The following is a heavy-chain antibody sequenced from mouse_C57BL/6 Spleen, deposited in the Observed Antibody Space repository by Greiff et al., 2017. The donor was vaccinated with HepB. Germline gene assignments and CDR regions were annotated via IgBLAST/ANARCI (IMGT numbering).Heavy chain of an antibody. D-gene: IGHD1-1*02. CDR3: ARWWLGRFAY. CDR1: GYAFSSYW. J-gene: IGHJ3*01. Sequence: VQLQQSGAELVKPGASVKISCKASGYAFSSYWMNWVKQRPGKGLEWIGQIYPGDGDTNYNGKLKGKATLTADKSSSTAYMQLSSMTSSDSAVYFFARWWLGRFAYWGQGTLVTVSA. CDR2: IYPGDGDT. V-gene: IGHV1-80*01.